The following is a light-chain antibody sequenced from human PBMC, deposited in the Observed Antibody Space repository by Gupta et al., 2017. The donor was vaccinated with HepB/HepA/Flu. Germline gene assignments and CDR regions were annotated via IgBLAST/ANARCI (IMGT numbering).Light chain of an antibody. J-gene: IGKJ2*01. CDR1: QSLLNSDDGNTY. Sequence: DIVMTQTPLSLPVTPGEPAPISCRASQSLLNSDDGNTYLDWYLQKPGQSPHLLIYTLSSRASGVPDRVSGSGSGTDFTLKISWVEAEDVGVYYCWQRLAFPYTFGQGTKLEI. CDR3: WQRLAFPYT. V-gene: IGKV2-40*01. CDR2: TLS.